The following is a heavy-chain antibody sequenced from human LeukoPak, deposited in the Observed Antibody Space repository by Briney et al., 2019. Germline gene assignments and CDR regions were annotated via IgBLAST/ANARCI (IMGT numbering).Heavy chain of an antibody. CDR2: INNDGDST. Sequence: GGSLRLSCAASGFTFSSYAMSWVRQAPGKGLEWVSAINNDGDSTYSADSVKGRFTVSRDNSKNTLYLQMNSLRAEDAAVYYCAQQVGYCSSGNCYFTYWGQGTLVTVSS. CDR1: GFTFSSYA. D-gene: IGHD2-15*01. V-gene: IGHV3-23*01. CDR3: AQQVGYCSSGNCYFTY. J-gene: IGHJ1*01.